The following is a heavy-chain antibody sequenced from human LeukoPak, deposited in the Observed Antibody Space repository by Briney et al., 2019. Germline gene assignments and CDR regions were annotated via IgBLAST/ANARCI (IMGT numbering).Heavy chain of an antibody. D-gene: IGHD3-16*01. V-gene: IGHV4-59*01. J-gene: IGHJ4*02. CDR2: IYYSGST. CDR3: ARDRWGSSYFDY. Sequence: SETLSLTCTVSGGSISSYYWSWIRQPPGKGLEWIGYIYYSGSTNYNPSLKSRVTISVDTSNNHFSLKLSSVTAADTAVYYCARDRWGSSYFDYWGQGTLVTVSS. CDR1: GGSISSYY.